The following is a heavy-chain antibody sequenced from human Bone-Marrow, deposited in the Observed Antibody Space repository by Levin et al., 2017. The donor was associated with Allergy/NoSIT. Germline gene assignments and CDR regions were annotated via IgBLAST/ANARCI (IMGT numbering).Heavy chain of an antibody. Sequence: GESLKISCAASGFIFSSYGMHWVRQAPGEGLEWVAVIWHDGTNKYYADSVKGRFIISRDNSKNTLYLQMNSLRAEDTALYYCARANSGNYYGMDVWGQGTTVTVSS. V-gene: IGHV3-33*01. D-gene: IGHD6-13*01. CDR3: ARANSGNYYGMDV. CDR1: GFIFSSYG. CDR2: IWHDGTNK. J-gene: IGHJ6*02.